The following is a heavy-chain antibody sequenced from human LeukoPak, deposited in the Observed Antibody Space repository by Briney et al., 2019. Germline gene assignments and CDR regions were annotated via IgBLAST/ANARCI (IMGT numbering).Heavy chain of an antibody. Sequence: GGSLRLSCAASGFTFSSYEMNWVRQAPGKGLEWVSYISSSGTTMYYADSVKGRFTISRDNAKHSLYLQMDSLRAEDSAVYYCARVLHSPGHWGQGTLVTVSS. J-gene: IGHJ4*02. D-gene: IGHD2/OR15-2a*01. CDR1: GFTFSSYE. V-gene: IGHV3-48*03. CDR2: ISSSGTTM. CDR3: ARVLHSPGH.